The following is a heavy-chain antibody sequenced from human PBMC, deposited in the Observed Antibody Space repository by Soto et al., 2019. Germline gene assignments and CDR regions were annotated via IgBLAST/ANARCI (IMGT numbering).Heavy chain of an antibody. CDR3: ARDGVWSAAGTGWFDP. CDR2: IYDSGNTNYNRGNT. Sequence: SETLSLTCTVSGGSINTYYWSWIRQPPGKGLEWIGYIYDSGNTNYNRGNTNYNPSLKSRVTTSLDTSKNQFSLNLSSVTAAGTAVYYCARDGVWSAAGTGWFDPWGQGTIVTVS. D-gene: IGHD6-13*01. V-gene: IGHV4-59*01. J-gene: IGHJ5*02. CDR1: GGSINTYY.